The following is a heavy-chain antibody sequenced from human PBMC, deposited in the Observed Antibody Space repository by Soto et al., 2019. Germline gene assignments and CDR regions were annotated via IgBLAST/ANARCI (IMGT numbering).Heavy chain of an antibody. CDR1: GGSISSSY. J-gene: IGHJ5*02. D-gene: IGHD2-15*01. CDR3: AKAASYSDIPWFDP. CDR2: ISYSGST. Sequence: QVQLQESGPGLVKPSETLSLTCTVSGGSISSSYWGWIRQPPGKGLEWIGYISYSGSTNYNPSLRSRVTISVDTSKNQFSLKLSSVTAADTGVYYCAKAASYSDIPWFDPWGQGTLVTVSS. V-gene: IGHV4-59*01.